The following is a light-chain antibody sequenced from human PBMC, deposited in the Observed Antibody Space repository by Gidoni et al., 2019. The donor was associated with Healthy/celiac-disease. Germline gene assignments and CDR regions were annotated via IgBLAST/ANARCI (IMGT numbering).Light chain of an antibody. CDR2: DAS. Sequence: DLQMTQSTSSLSASVGDRVTITCLASQDISNYLNWYQQKPGKAPKLLIYDASNLETGVPSRFSGSGSGTDFTFTISSLQPEDIATYYCQQYDNLFTFGPGTKVDIK. V-gene: IGKV1-33*01. CDR1: QDISNY. J-gene: IGKJ3*01. CDR3: QQYDNLFT.